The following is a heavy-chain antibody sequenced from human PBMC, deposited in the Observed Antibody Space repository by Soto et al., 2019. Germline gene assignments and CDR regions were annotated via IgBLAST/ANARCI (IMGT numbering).Heavy chain of an antibody. CDR3: ASLYGDYVSY. CDR2: ISYSGST. Sequence: TSETLSLTCTVSGGSISSSSYYWGWIRQPPGKGLEWIGSISYSGSTYYNPSLKSRVTISVDTSKIQFSLKLSSVTAADTAVYYCASLYGDYVSYWGQGTLVTVSS. J-gene: IGHJ4*02. D-gene: IGHD4-17*01. V-gene: IGHV4-39*01. CDR1: GGSISSSSYY.